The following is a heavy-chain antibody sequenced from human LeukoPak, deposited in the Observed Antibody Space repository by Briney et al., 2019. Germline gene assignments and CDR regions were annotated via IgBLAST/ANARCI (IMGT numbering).Heavy chain of an antibody. V-gene: IGHV3-21*04. CDR3: AREGISSPYYGSGRGHYYYYYYMDV. CDR1: GFTFSHYT. D-gene: IGHD3-10*01. Sequence: PGGSLRLSCAASGFTFSHYTVNWVRQAPGKGLEWVSSITSSSSYIYYADSLKGRFTISRDNAKNSLYLQMNSLRAEDTALYYCAREGISSPYYGSGRGHYYYYYYMDVWGKGTTVTVSS. CDR2: ITSSSSYI. J-gene: IGHJ6*03.